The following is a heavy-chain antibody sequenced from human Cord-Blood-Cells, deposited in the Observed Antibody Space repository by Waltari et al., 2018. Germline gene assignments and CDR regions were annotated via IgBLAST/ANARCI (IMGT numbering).Heavy chain of an antibody. Sequence: QVQLVQSGAEVKKPGASVKVSCKASGYTFTSYYMHWVRQSPRQGLEWMGIINPSGGSTSYAQKFQGRVTMTRDTSTSTVYMELSSLRSEDTAVYYCAIFGYGYYYYGMDVWGQGTTVTVSS. CDR3: AIFGYGYYYYGMDV. D-gene: IGHD5-18*01. CDR2: INPSGGST. V-gene: IGHV1-46*03. J-gene: IGHJ6*02. CDR1: GYTFTSYY.